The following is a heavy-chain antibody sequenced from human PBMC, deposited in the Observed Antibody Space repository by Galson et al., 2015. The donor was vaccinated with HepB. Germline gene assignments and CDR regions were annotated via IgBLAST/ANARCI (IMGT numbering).Heavy chain of an antibody. V-gene: IGHV1-8*01. CDR1: GYTFTSYD. CDR3: ARKYHGYNFGDFDY. CDR2: MTPYSGNT. J-gene: IGHJ4*02. D-gene: IGHD5-24*01. Sequence: QSGAEVKKPGTSVKVSCKASGYTFTSYDINWVRQATGQGLEWMGWMTPYSGNTGYAQKFQGRVTMTRNTSISTAYMELSSLRSEDTAMYYCARKYHGYNFGDFDYWGQGTLVTVSS.